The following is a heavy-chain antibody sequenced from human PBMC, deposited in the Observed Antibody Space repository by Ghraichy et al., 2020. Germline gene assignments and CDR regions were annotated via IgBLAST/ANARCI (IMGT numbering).Heavy chain of an antibody. CDR2: IYYSGST. V-gene: IGHV4-39*01. CDR1: GGSISSSSYY. CDR3: ARHPVRGNSGVNWFDP. D-gene: IGHD3-10*01. J-gene: IGHJ5*02. Sequence: SETLSLTCTVSGGSISSSSYYWGWIRQPPGKGLEWIGSIYYSGSTYYNPSLKSRVTISVDTSKNQFSLKLSSVTAADTAVYYCARHPVRGNSGVNWFDPWGQGTLVTVSS.